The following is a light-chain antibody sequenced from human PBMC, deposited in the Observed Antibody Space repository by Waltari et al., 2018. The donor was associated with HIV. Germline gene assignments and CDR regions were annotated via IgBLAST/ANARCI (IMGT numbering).Light chain of an antibody. CDR2: GAS. CDR3: QQYSNWPLT. J-gene: IGKJ4*01. V-gene: IGKV3-15*01. CDR1: QSVSTN. Sequence: EIVMTKSPATLSVSPGERATLSCRDSQSVSTNLAWYQQKPSQAPRLLIYGASTRATGIPARFSGSGSGTDFTLTISSLQSEDFAIYFCQQYSNWPLTFGGGTKVEIK.